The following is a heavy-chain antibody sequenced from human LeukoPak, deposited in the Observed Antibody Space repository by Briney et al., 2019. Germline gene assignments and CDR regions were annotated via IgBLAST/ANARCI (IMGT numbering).Heavy chain of an antibody. CDR3: ARHKKYSSSWYVSCEFVY. Sequence: SETLSLTCTVSGGSISSSSYYWGWIRQPPGKGLEWIGSIYYSVRPYYNQSLKRLVTISVDPSKNQFSLKLSSVTAADTAVYNCARHKKYSSSWYVSCEFVYWGQGTLVTVSS. J-gene: IGHJ4*02. D-gene: IGHD6-13*01. CDR2: IYYSVRP. CDR1: GGSISSSSYY. V-gene: IGHV4-39*01.